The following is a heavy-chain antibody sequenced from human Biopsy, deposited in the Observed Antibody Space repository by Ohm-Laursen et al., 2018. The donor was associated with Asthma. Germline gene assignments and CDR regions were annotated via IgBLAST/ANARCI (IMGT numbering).Heavy chain of an antibody. D-gene: IGHD3-3*02. J-gene: IGHJ1*01. CDR1: GFTFSSYS. Sequence: GSLRLSCAASGFTFSSYSMNWVRQAPGKGLEWVANIKHDGSGKNHVDSLKGRFTISRDNAKNSLYLQMNSLRAEDTAVYYCARTFHFWSPYHAEHYQLWGQGTLVTVSS. CDR2: IKHDGSGK. CDR3: ARTFHFWSPYHAEHYQL. V-gene: IGHV3-7*01.